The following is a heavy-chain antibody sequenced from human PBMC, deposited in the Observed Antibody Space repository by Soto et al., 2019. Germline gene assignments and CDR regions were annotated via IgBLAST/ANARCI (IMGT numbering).Heavy chain of an antibody. D-gene: IGHD3-3*01. CDR1: GGTFSTYG. J-gene: IGHJ4*02. CDR3: ATSHYYKDSGHYDFMDY. Sequence: QVQLVQSGAEVKKPGSSVKVSCKASGGTFSTYGICWVRQAPGQGLEWMGGSIPLFDIRNYAQKFKGRVTITADESTSTSYMELSSLRHEDTAVYYCATSHYYKDSGHYDFMDYWGQGTLVTVSS. CDR2: SIPLFDIR. V-gene: IGHV1-69*12.